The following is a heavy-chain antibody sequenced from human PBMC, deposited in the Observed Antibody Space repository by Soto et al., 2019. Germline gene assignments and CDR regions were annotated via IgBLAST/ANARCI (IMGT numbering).Heavy chain of an antibody. J-gene: IGHJ6*02. V-gene: IGHV3-74*01. Sequence: GGSLRLSCAASGFTSSNYWMHWVRQAPGKGLVWFSRIKSDGSSTSYADSVKGRFTISRDNAKNTLDLQMHGLRSEDMAVYYCARSVRSGSFPYYYYAMDVWGQGTTVTVSS. CDR2: IKSDGSST. CDR1: GFTSSNYW. D-gene: IGHD3-10*01. CDR3: ARSVRSGSFPYYYYAMDV.